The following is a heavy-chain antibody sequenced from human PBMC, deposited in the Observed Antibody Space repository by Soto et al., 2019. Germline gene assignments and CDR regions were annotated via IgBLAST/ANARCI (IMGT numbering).Heavy chain of an antibody. J-gene: IGHJ4*02. D-gene: IGHD3-22*01. CDR1: GDSINSADYY. Sequence: PSETLSLTCTVSGDSINSADYYWSWLRQPPGKGLAWIGYIYYSRSDYYNPSLGRRATITIDTSRNQFSLNLMSVTAADTAVYYCARVVQFYDSSGYSFYYFDYWGQGALVTVSS. CDR2: IYYSRSD. V-gene: IGHV4-30-4*01. CDR3: ARVVQFYDSSGYSFYYFDY.